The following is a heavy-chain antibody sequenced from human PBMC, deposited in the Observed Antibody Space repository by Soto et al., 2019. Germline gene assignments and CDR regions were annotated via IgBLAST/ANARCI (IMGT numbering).Heavy chain of an antibody. CDR2: ISSNGDNS. J-gene: IGHJ4*02. CDR3: ADGGEWSFNFVY. CDR1: GFTFSTYA. V-gene: IGHV3-23*01. D-gene: IGHD3-3*01. Sequence: PGGSLRLSCAASGFTFSTYAMSWVRQAPGKGLEWLVGISSNGDNSYYADSVKGRFTVSRGNSKGTLYLQMNNLRAEDTAVYYCADGGEWSFNFVYWGPGTLVTVSS.